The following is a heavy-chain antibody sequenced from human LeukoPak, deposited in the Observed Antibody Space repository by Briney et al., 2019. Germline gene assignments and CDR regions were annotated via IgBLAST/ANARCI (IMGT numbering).Heavy chain of an antibody. V-gene: IGHV4-59*08. J-gene: IGHJ4*02. D-gene: IGHD4-23*01. CDR1: GGSISSYY. Sequence: SETLSLTCTVSGGSISSYYWSWIRQPPGKGLEWIGYIYYSGSTNYNPSLKSRVTISVDTSKNQFSLKLSSVTAADTAVYYCASYGGNGTSFDYWGQGTLVTVSS. CDR2: IYYSGST. CDR3: ASYGGNGTSFDY.